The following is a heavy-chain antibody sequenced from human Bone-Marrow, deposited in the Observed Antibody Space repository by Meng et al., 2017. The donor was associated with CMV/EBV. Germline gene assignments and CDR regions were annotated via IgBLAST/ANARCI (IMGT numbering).Heavy chain of an antibody. CDR2: IYYSGST. Sequence: SKTLSLTCTVSGGSISSGGYYWSWIRQHPGKGLEWIGYIYYSGSTYYNPSLKSRVTISVDTSKNQFSLKLSSVTAADTAVYYCARATIYDFWSGYHRGNWFDPWGQGTLVTVSS. CDR3: ARATIYDFWSGYHRGNWFDP. CDR1: GGSISSGGYY. V-gene: IGHV4-31*03. D-gene: IGHD3-3*01. J-gene: IGHJ5*02.